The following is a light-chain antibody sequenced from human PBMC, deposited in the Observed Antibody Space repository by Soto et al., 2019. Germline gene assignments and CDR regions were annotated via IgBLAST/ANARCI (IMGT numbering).Light chain of an antibody. CDR3: QQYSTTPRT. CDR1: QSVRSDS. CDR2: AAS. V-gene: IGKV3-20*01. Sequence: ESVLTQSPGTLSLSPGERAALSCRASQSVRSDSLAWYQQKPGQAPTLLIYAASYRATGIPDRFTGSGSGTDLTLTNSSLEPEDSGVYYCQQYSTTPRTFGQGTKVEIK. J-gene: IGKJ1*01.